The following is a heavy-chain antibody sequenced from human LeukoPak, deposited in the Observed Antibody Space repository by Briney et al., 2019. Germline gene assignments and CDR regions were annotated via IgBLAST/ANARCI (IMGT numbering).Heavy chain of an antibody. Sequence: SETLSLTCTVSGGSISSYYWSWIRQPPVKGLGWIGYIYYSGTTNYNPSLKSRVTISVDTSKNQFSLKLSSVTAADTAVYYCARGVYIAAPQYAYWGQGTLVTVSS. V-gene: IGHV4-59*01. J-gene: IGHJ4*02. CDR1: GGSISSYY. D-gene: IGHD6-13*01. CDR3: ARGVYIAAPQYAY. CDR2: IYYSGTT.